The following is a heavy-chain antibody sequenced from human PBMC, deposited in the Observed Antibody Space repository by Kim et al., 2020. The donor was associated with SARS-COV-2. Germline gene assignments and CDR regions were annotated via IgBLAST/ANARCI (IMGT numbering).Heavy chain of an antibody. V-gene: IGHV1-3*01. CDR3: ARELGRYYYYGMDV. D-gene: IGHD3-3*01. J-gene: IGHJ6*02. Sequence: QKFQGRATITRDTSASSAYMELSSLRSEDTAVYYCARELGRYYYYGMDVWGQGTTVTVSS.